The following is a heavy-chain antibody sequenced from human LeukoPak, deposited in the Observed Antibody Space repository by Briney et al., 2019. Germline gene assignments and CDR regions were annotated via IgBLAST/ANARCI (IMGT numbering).Heavy chain of an antibody. Sequence: GRSLRFSCAASGFTFSSYAMHWVRQAPGKGLEWVVVVSYDGSNKKYADSVKGRFTISRDNSKSMLYLQMNSLRAEDTAVYYCARGNILTATYYYDSSGSCFDYWGQGTLVTVSS. V-gene: IGHV3-30*04. CDR2: VSYDGSNK. J-gene: IGHJ4*02. CDR3: ARGNILTATYYYDSSGSCFDY. CDR1: GFTFSSYA. D-gene: IGHD3-22*01.